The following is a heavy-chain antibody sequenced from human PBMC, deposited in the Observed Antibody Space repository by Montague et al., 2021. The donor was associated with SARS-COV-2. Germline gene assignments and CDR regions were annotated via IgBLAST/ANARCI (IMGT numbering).Heavy chain of an antibody. D-gene: IGHD1-26*01. V-gene: IGHV4-59*08. Sequence: SETLSLTCTVSGGSISNYYWSWIRQPPGKGLEWIGYIHYSGSTSSHPSLKGRVTISIDTSKNQYSLNLSSVTAADTAIYYCARHGLEGATTYYFGLDVWGQGTTVTVSS. CDR1: GGSISNYY. CDR3: ARHGLEGATTYYFGLDV. CDR2: IHYSGST. J-gene: IGHJ6*02.